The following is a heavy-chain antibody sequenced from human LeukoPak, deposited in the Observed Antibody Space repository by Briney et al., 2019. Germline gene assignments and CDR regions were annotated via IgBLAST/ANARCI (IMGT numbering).Heavy chain of an antibody. D-gene: IGHD1-1*01. CDR3: AILRTASSFDF. V-gene: IGHV6-1*01. J-gene: IGHJ4*02. CDR1: GDSVSNKSAA. Sequence: SQTLSLTCAISGDSVSNKSAAWHWIRQSPSRGLEWLGRTYYRSKWYHEYAVSVKSRITINPDTSKNQFSLQLNSVTPEDTAIYYCAILRTASSFDFWGQGTLVTVSS. CDR2: TYYRSKWYH.